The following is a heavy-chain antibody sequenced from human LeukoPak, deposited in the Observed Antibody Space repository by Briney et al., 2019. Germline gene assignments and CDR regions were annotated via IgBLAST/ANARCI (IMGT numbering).Heavy chain of an antibody. CDR3: AREGGGQGGYYN. J-gene: IGHJ4*02. CDR1: GFTFSSYS. V-gene: IGHV3-21*01. D-gene: IGHD5-12*01. CDR2: ISSSSSYI. Sequence: PGGSLRLSCAASGFTFSSYSMNWVRQAPGKGLEWVSSISSSSSYIYYADSVKGRFTISRDNAKNSLYLQMNSLRAEDTAVYYCAREGGGQGGYYNWGQGTLVTVSS.